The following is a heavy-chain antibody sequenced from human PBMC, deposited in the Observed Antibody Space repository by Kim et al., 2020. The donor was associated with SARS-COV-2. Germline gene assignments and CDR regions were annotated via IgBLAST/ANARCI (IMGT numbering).Heavy chain of an antibody. V-gene: IGHV4-59*08. Sequence: TPPLKGRVTISVDTSKNQFSLKLSSVTAADTAVYYCAGQGSSGYYPYFDYWGQGTLVTVSS. D-gene: IGHD3-22*01. CDR3: AGQGSSGYYPYFDY. J-gene: IGHJ4*02.